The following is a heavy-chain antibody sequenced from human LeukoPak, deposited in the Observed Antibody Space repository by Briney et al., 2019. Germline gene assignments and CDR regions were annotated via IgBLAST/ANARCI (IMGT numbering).Heavy chain of an antibody. CDR2: INNSGGST. D-gene: IGHD2-2*01. CDR1: GFTFSNYV. CDR3: AKSTCSTTNCNLDYYIDF. J-gene: IGHJ4*02. V-gene: IGHV3-23*01. Sequence: GGSLRLSCAASGFTFSNYVMSWVRQAPGKGLEWLSIINNSGGSTYYADSVKGRFTISRDNSKNTLYLHMRSLRAEDTAIYFFAKSTCSTTNCNLDYYIDFWGQGALVTVSS.